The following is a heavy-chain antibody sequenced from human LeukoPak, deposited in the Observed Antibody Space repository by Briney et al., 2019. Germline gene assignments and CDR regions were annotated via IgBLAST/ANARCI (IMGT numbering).Heavy chain of an antibody. D-gene: IGHD3-10*01. V-gene: IGHV1-2*02. CDR1: GGTFSSYA. CDR2: INPNSGGT. Sequence: ASVKVSCKASGGTFSSYAISWVRQAPGQGLEWMGWINPNSGGTNYAQKFQGRVTMTRDTSISTAYMELSRLRSDDTAMYYCARYYIEGRCFDYWGQGTLVTVSS. J-gene: IGHJ4*02. CDR3: ARYYIEGRCFDY.